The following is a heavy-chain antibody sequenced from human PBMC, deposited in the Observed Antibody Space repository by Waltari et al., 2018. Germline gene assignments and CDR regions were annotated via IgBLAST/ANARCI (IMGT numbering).Heavy chain of an antibody. CDR3: VRGKKGFDY. J-gene: IGHJ4*02. CDR1: GFTFSDNS. V-gene: IGHV3-72*01. Sequence: EVQLVESGGGLVQPGGSLRLSCVISGFTFSDNSMDWVRQTPGMGLEWVGRSTNKATSYTTIYAASVKGRFSVSRDDSKNSLYLQMDSLKTEDTAVYYCVRGKKGFDYWGQGALVIVSS. CDR2: STNKATSYTT.